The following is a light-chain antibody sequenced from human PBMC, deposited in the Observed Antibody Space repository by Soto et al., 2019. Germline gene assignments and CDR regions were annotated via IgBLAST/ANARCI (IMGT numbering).Light chain of an antibody. CDR2: DAS. CDR3: QQRSNWPIT. J-gene: IGKJ3*01. V-gene: IGKV3-11*01. CDR1: QSVSSY. Sequence: EIVLTQSPATLSLSPGERATLSCRASQSVSSYLAWYPQKPGQAPRLLIYDASNRATGIPARFSGSGSGTDFTLTISSREPEDFAAYYCQQRSNWPITFGPGTKGDIK.